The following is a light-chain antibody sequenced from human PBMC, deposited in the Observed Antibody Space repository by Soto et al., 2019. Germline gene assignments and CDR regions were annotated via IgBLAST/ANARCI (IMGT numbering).Light chain of an antibody. CDR3: SAWDDSLSGHVV. J-gene: IGLJ2*01. V-gene: IGLV1-47*01. CDR1: SSNIGTNY. Sequence: QSVLTQPPSASGTPGQRVTISCSGSSSNIGTNYVYWYQQLPGTAPKLLIYRNNLRPSGVPDRFSGSKSGTSASLAISALRSEDEADYYCSAWDDSLSGHVVFGGGTKLTVL. CDR2: RNN.